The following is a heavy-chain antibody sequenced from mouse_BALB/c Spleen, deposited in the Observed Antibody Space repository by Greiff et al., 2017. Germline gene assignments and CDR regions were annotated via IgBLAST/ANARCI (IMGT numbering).Heavy chain of an antibody. J-gene: IGHJ2*01. CDR2: INPGSGGT. CDR1: GYAFTNYL. D-gene: IGHD2-4*01. V-gene: IGHV1-54*01. CDR3: ARNDYDYFDY. Sequence: VQLHQSGAELVRPGTSVKVSCKASGYAFTNYLIEWVKQRPGQGLEWIGVINPGSGGTNYNEKFKGKATLTADKSSSTAYMQLSSLTSDDSAVYFCARNDYDYFDYWGQGTTLTVSS.